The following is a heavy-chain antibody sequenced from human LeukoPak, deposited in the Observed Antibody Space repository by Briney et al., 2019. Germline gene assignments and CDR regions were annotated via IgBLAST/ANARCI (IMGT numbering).Heavy chain of an antibody. CDR3: ATIKGWLGY. CDR2: IKNKANSYIT. D-gene: IGHD5-24*01. Sequence: GGSLRLSCAASGFSFSDHYMDWVRPAPGKGLEWVGRIKNKANSYITEYAASVQGRFTISRDDSQDSLYLQMNSLKTEDTAVYYCATIKGWLGYWGQGTLVTVSS. V-gene: IGHV3-72*01. CDR1: GFSFSDHY. J-gene: IGHJ4*02.